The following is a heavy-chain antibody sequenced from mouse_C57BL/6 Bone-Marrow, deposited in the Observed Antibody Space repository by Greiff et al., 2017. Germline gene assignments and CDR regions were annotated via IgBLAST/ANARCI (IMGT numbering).Heavy chain of an antibody. CDR3: ARLGYYYGSSRFYWYFDV. D-gene: IGHD1-1*01. Sequence: QVQLQQPGAELVKPGASVKMSCKASGYTFTSYWITWVKQRPGQGLEWIGDIYPGSGSTNYNEKFKSKATLTVDTSSSTAYMQLSSLTSEDSAVYYCARLGYYYGSSRFYWYFDVWGTGTTVTVSS. CDR1: GYTFTSYW. V-gene: IGHV1-55*01. J-gene: IGHJ1*03. CDR2: IYPGSGST.